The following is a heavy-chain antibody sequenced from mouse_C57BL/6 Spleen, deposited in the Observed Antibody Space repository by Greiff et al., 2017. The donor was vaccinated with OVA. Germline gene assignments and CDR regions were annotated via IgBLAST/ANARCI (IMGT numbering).Heavy chain of an antibody. CDR1: GYTFTSYW. D-gene: IGHD1-1*01. V-gene: IGHV1-5*01. CDR3: TRRDYATVVAGDY. J-gene: IGHJ2*01. Sequence: EVQLQQSGTVLARPGASVKMSCKTSGYTFTSYWMPWVKQRPGQGLEWIGAIYPGTSDTSYNQKFKGKAKLTAVTSASTAYMERSSLANEDSAVYYCTRRDYATVVAGDYWGQGTTLTVSA. CDR2: IYPGTSDT.